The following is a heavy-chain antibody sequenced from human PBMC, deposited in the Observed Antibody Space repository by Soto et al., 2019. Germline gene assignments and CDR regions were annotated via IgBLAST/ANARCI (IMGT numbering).Heavy chain of an antibody. D-gene: IGHD2-21*02. V-gene: IGHV4-39*01. Sequence: SETLSLTXIVSGESISSSSYYWGWIRQPPGKGLEWIGSIYYSGRTYYNPSFKSRVTISIDTSKNQFSLKLSSVTATDTAVYYCARQRTTVVTRAYFDHWGQGALVTVSS. CDR2: IYYSGRT. CDR1: GESISSSSYY. CDR3: ARQRTTVVTRAYFDH. J-gene: IGHJ4*02.